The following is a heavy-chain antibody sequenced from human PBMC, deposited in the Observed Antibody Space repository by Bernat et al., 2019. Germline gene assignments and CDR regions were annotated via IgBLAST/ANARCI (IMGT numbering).Heavy chain of an antibody. CDR2: IYYAGDT. D-gene: IGHD3-16*01. J-gene: IGHJ3*02. Sequence: QVQLQESGPGLVKPSETLSLTCSVSSASITNYYWSWIRQPPGKGLEWIGNIYYAGDTNYNPSLKSRLTITVDTSKNQLSLKLTSVTAADTALYYCARDGGAPRGAFDIWGQGTMVTVSS. CDR3: ARDGGAPRGAFDI. CDR1: SASITNYY. V-gene: IGHV4-59*01.